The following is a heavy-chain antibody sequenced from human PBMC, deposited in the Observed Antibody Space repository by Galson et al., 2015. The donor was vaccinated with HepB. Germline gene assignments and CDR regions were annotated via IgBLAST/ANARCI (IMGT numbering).Heavy chain of an antibody. D-gene: IGHD3-22*01. J-gene: IGHJ4*02. Sequence: SLRLSCAASGFTFSSYAMHWVRQAPGKGLEWVAVISYDGSNKYYADSVKGRFTISRDNSKNTLYLQMNSLRAEDTAVYYCASAFIYYDSTRDYWGQGTLVTVSS. V-gene: IGHV3-30*04. CDR2: ISYDGSNK. CDR1: GFTFSSYA. CDR3: ASAFIYYDSTRDY.